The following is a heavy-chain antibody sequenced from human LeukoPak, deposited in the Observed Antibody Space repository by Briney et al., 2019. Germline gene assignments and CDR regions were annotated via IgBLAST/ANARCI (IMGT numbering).Heavy chain of an antibody. J-gene: IGHJ4*03. CDR2: IYPGDSDT. V-gene: IGHV5-51*01. D-gene: IGHD6-19*01. Sequence: EFPEISCKGSGYSFTSYWIGWVLQMPGKGLEWMGIIYPGDSDTRYSPSFQGQVTISADKSISTAYLQWSSLKASDTAMYYCARRTFGSAWYYFDGWGQGTLVTVSS. CDR1: GYSFTSYW. CDR3: ARRTFGSAWYYFDG.